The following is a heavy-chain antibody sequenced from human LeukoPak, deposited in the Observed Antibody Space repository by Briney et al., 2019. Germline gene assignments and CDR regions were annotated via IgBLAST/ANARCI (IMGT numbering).Heavy chain of an antibody. Sequence: PGGSLRLSCAASGFTFSDYYMTWIRQAPGKGLEWVSYISSSSSDTTYADSVKGRFTITRDNAKNSLYLQMNSLRAEDSAVYYCARELGPGASYFDYWGQGTLVTVSS. V-gene: IGHV3-11*05. D-gene: IGHD7-27*01. J-gene: IGHJ4*02. CDR1: GFTFSDYY. CDR2: ISSSSSDT. CDR3: ARELGPGASYFDY.